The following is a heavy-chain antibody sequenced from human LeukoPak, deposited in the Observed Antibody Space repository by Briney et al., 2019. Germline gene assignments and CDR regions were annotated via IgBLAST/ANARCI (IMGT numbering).Heavy chain of an antibody. CDR2: IYYSGST. J-gene: IGHJ4*02. D-gene: IGHD3-9*01. Sequence: PSETLSLTCTVSGGSISSGDYYWGWIRQPPGKGLEWIGYIYYSGSTYYNPSLKSRVTISVDTSKNQFSLKLSSVTAADTAVYYCATDYDILTGRDYWGQGTLVTVSS. V-gene: IGHV4-30-4*08. CDR1: GGSISSGDYY. CDR3: ATDYDILTGRDY.